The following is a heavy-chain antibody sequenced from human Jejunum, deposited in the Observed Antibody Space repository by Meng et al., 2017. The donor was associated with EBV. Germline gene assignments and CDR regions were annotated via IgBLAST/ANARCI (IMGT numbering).Heavy chain of an antibody. V-gene: IGHV1-69*06. CDR1: GGTFSSYV. J-gene: IGHJ4*02. D-gene: IGHD3-22*01. CDR3: ARDQGRDYDSSTYYTH. CDR2: IIPIFGRT. Sequence: QGQLVQSGAEAKKPGSSVKASCKASGGTFSSYVINWVRQAPGQGLEWMGGIIPIFGRTNYALEFQDRVTITADKFTSTVYMEMSSLKSEDTAVYYCARDQGRDYDSSTYYTHWGRGTLVTVSS.